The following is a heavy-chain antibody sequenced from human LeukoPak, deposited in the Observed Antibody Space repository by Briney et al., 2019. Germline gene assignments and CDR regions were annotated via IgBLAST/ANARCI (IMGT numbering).Heavy chain of an antibody. D-gene: IGHD6-13*01. CDR1: GFTFSTYW. CDR2: INPDGSST. V-gene: IGHV3-74*01. J-gene: IGHJ4*02. Sequence: GGSLRLSCAASGFTFSTYWMHWVRQVPGKGLVWVSRINPDGSSTHYADSVRGRFPISRDNAKNTLYVQMNTLRAEDTAMYYCVREGGTSSWYFRGFDYWGQGTLVTVSS. CDR3: VREGGTSSWYFRGFDY.